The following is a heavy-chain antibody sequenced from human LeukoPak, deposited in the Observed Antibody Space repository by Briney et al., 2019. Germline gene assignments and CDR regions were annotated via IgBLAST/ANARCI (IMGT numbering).Heavy chain of an antibody. Sequence: GGSLRLSCAASGFTSSSYAISWVRQAPGKGLEWVSFISAGGGSTYSASYADSVKGRFTISRDNSKNTLYLQMNSLRAEDTAVYFCARSRIVGAVVLYYFDYWGQGTLVTVSS. CDR2: ISAGGGST. D-gene: IGHD2-15*01. V-gene: IGHV3-23*01. CDR1: GFTSSSYA. J-gene: IGHJ4*02. CDR3: ARSRIVGAVVLYYFDY.